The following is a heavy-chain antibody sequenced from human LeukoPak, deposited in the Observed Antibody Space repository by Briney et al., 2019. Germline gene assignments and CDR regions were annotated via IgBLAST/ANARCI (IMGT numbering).Heavy chain of an antibody. D-gene: IGHD5-18*01. CDR3: ARHLSGITGYTYGRGIDY. Sequence: PGGSLRLSCAASGFTFSSYWMSWVRQAPGKGLEWVANIKKDGSEKYYVDSVKGRFTISGDNAKTSLYLQMNSLRAEDTAVYYCARHLSGITGYTYGRGIDYWGQGTLVTVSS. CDR1: GFTFSSYW. CDR2: IKKDGSEK. J-gene: IGHJ4*02. V-gene: IGHV3-7*01.